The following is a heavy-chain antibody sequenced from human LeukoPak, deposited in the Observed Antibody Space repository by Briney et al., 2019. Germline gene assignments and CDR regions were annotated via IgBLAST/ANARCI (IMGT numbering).Heavy chain of an antibody. CDR3: AGNYDILTGVDY. CDR2: IYTSGST. Sequence: SETLSLTCAVYGGSFSGYYWSWIRQPAGKGLEWIGRIYTSGSTNYNPSLKSRVTMSVDTSKNQFSLKLSSVTAADTAVYYCAGNYDILTGVDYWGQGTLVTVSS. V-gene: IGHV4-59*10. J-gene: IGHJ4*02. D-gene: IGHD3-9*01. CDR1: GGSFSGYY.